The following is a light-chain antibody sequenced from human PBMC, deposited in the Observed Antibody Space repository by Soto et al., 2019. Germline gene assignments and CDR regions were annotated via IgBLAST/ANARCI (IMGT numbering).Light chain of an antibody. J-gene: IGKJ1*01. CDR3: QQYNNWWT. CDR1: QSVSSK. Sequence: EISMTQSPATLSVSPGERATLSCRASQSVSSKLAWYQQKPGQAPRLLIYDASTRATGIPASFTGSGSGTEFTLTISSMKFDDSAVYYCQQYNNWWTFGQGTKVDIK. V-gene: IGKV3-15*01. CDR2: DAS.